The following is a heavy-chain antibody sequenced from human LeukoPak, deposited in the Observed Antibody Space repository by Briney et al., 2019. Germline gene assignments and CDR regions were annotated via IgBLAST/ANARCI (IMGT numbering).Heavy chain of an antibody. CDR1: GGTFSSYA. CDR2: IILIFGTA. CDR3: ARVDIVGAHFDY. J-gene: IGHJ4*02. D-gene: IGHD1-26*01. V-gene: IGHV1-69*05. Sequence: SVKVSCKGSGGTFSSYAISWVRQAPGQGLEWMGGIILIFGTANYAQKFQGRVTITTDESTSTAYMELSSLRSEDTAVYYCARVDIVGAHFDYWGQGTLVTVSS.